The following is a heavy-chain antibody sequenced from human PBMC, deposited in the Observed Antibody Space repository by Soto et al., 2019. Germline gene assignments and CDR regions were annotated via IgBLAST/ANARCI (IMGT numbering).Heavy chain of an antibody. D-gene: IGHD3-16*01. CDR2: MSYDGSNK. Sequence: PGGSLRLSCAASGFTFSAYVMHWVRQAPGKGLEWVALMSYDGSNKYYADSVKGRFTISRDDSRNTLYLQMNSLGAEDTAVYYCAKDGGVRQYYYYYGMDVWGQGTKVTVSS. J-gene: IGHJ6*02. V-gene: IGHV3-30*18. CDR1: GFTFSAYV. CDR3: AKDGGVRQYYYYYGMDV.